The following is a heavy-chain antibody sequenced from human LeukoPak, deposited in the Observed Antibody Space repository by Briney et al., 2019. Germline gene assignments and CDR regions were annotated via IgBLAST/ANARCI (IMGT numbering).Heavy chain of an antibody. J-gene: IGHJ4*02. CDR3: ARRGSDYSNYVHDY. CDR2: IYPGDSDA. V-gene: IGHV5-51*01. CDR1: GYTFTAYW. D-gene: IGHD4-11*01. Sequence: GESLKISCKGSGYTFTAYWIGWVRQMPGKGLEWMGIIYPGDSDARYSPSFQGQVTISADKSISTAYLQWSSLKASDTAMYYCARRGSDYSNYVHDYWGQGTLVTVSS.